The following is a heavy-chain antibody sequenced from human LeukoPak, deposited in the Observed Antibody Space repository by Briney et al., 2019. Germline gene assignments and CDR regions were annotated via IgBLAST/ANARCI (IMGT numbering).Heavy chain of an antibody. CDR2: IIPIFGTA. D-gene: IGHD3-10*01. Sequence: SVKVSCNPCGGTFNSYAISGARQAPGQGLEWMGGIIPIFGTANYAQKFQGRVTITADESTSTAYMELSSLRSEDTAVYYCARAEGRFGELLTLNCFDLWGQGTLVTVSS. CDR3: ARAEGRFGELLTLNCFDL. V-gene: IGHV1-69*13. CDR1: GGTFNSYA. J-gene: IGHJ5*02.